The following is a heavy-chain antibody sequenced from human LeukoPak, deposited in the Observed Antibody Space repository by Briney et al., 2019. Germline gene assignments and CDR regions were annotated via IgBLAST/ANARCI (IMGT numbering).Heavy chain of an antibody. J-gene: IGHJ2*01. CDR3: ARERDTGRSWYFDL. Sequence: PSETLSLTCTVSGGSISSYYWSWIRQPPGKGLEWIGYIYYSGSTNYNPSLKSRVTISVDTSKNQFSLKLSSVTAADTAVYYCARERDTGRSWYFDLWGRGTLVTVSS. CDR2: IYYSGST. D-gene: IGHD5-18*01. CDR1: GGSISSYY. V-gene: IGHV4-59*01.